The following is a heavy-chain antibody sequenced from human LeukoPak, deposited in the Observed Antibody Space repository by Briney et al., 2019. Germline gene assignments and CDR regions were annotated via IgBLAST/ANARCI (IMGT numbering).Heavy chain of an antibody. Sequence: SETLSLTCTVSGGSISSYYWSWIRQPPGKGLEWIGYIYYSGSTNYNPSLKSRVTISVDTSKNQFSLKLGSVTAADTAVYYCARQELELFFDYWGQGTLVTVSS. V-gene: IGHV4-59*08. J-gene: IGHJ4*02. CDR3: ARQELELFFDY. D-gene: IGHD1-7*01. CDR1: GGSISSYY. CDR2: IYYSGST.